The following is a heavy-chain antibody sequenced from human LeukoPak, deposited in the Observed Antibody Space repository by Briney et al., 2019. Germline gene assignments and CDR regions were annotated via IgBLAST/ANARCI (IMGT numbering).Heavy chain of an antibody. V-gene: IGHV4-30-4*08. Sequence: SETLSLTCTVSGGSISSGDYYWSWIRQPPGKGLEWIGYIYYSGSTYYNPSLKSRVTISVDTSKNQFSLKLSSVTAADTAVYYCARVYQLLSYYFDYWGQGTLVTVSS. CDR1: GGSISSGDYY. CDR3: ARVYQLLSYYFDY. J-gene: IGHJ4*02. D-gene: IGHD2-2*01. CDR2: IYYSGST.